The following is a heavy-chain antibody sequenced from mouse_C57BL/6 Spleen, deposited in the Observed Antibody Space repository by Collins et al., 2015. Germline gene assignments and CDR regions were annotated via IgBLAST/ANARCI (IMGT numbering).Heavy chain of an antibody. CDR1: GFTFSSFG. CDR2: ISSGSSTI. V-gene: IGHV5-17*02. D-gene: IGHD1-1*01. Sequence: EVKLVESGGGLVKPGGSLKLSCAASGFTFSSFGMHWVRQAPEKGLEWVAYISSGSSTIYYADTVKGRFTISRDNPKNTLFLQMTSLRSEDTAMYYCATTVVAPYAMDYWGQGTSVTVSS. CDR3: ATTVVAPYAMDY. J-gene: IGHJ4*01.